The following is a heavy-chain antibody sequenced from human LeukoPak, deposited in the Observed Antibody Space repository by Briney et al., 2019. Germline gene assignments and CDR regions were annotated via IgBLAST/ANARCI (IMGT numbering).Heavy chain of an antibody. D-gene: IGHD2-21*01. J-gene: IGHJ4*02. CDR2: ISYDGSNK. CDR1: GFTFNIYG. Sequence: GGSLRLSCAASGFTFNIYGMHWVRQAPGKGLEWVAVISYDGSNKYYADSVKGRFTISRDNSKNTLYLQMNSLRAEDTAVYYCARDRLAYCGGDCSHPDYWGQGTLVTVSS. V-gene: IGHV3-30*19. CDR3: ARDRLAYCGGDCSHPDY.